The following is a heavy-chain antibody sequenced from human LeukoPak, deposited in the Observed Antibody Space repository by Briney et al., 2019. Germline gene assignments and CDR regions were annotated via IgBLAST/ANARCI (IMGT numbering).Heavy chain of an antibody. D-gene: IGHD5-18*01. CDR2: ISSTSSYI. CDR3: ARGQLWQTGWFDP. Sequence: PGGSLRLSCAASGFTFSDYSMHWVRQAPGEGLEWVSTISSTSSYIYSADSLKGRFTISRDNAKNSLYLQMSTLRAEDTAVCYCARGQLWQTGWFDPWGQGTLVTVSS. J-gene: IGHJ5*02. CDR1: GFTFSDYS. V-gene: IGHV3-21*01.